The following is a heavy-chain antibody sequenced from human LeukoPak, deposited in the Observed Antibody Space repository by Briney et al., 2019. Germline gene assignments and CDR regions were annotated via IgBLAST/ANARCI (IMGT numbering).Heavy chain of an antibody. Sequence: SETLSLTCTVSGGSISSYYWSWIRQPPGKGLEWIGYIYYSGSTNYNPSLKSRVTISIDTSKNQFSLRLSSVTAADTAVYYCAREEDGYNDYWGQGTLVTVSS. CDR3: AREEDGYNDY. CDR1: GGSISSYY. J-gene: IGHJ4*02. V-gene: IGHV4-59*12. D-gene: IGHD5-24*01. CDR2: IYYSGST.